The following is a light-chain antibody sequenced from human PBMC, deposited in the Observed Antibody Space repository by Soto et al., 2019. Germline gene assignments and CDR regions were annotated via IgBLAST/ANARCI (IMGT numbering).Light chain of an antibody. CDR3: QQRSNWPPALT. J-gene: IGKJ4*01. V-gene: IGKV3-15*01. CDR2: IAS. Sequence: ETVMTYSPSTLSASPCERFTLSLSASQSIRSNLAWYQQRPGQTPRLLIXIASTRATGIPARFSGSGSGTEFTLTISSLQSEDFAVYYCQQRSNWPPALTFGGGTNVDIK. CDR1: QSIRSN.